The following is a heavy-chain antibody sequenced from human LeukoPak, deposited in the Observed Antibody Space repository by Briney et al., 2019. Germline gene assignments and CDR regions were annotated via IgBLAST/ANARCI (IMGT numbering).Heavy chain of an antibody. Sequence: PGGSLRLSCAASGFTFSNSGMNWVRQAPGKGLEWVSGIGGSDGKTNYADSMKGRFTISRDNSKDTLYLQMNSLRAEDTAVYYCARRPYDGTNWKLAHWGQGTLVTVSS. CDR2: IGGSDGKT. CDR3: ARRPYDGTNWKLAH. V-gene: IGHV3-23*01. J-gene: IGHJ4*02. CDR1: GFTFSNSG. D-gene: IGHD1-7*01.